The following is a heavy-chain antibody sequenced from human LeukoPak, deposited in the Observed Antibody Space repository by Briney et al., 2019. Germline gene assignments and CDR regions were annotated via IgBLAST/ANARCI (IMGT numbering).Heavy chain of an antibody. D-gene: IGHD3-10*01. Sequence: ASVKVSCKVSGYTLTELSMHWVRQAPGKGLEWMGGFDPEDGETIYAQKFQGRVTMTEDTSTDTAYMELSSLRSEDTAVYYCATSNYGSGSWYMDVWGKGTTVTVSS. CDR1: GYTLTELS. CDR2: FDPEDGET. CDR3: ATSNYGSGSWYMDV. J-gene: IGHJ6*03. V-gene: IGHV1-24*01.